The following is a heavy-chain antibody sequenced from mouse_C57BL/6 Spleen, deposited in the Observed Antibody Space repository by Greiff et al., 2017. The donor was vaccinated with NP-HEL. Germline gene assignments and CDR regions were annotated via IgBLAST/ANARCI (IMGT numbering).Heavy chain of an antibody. Sequence: VESGGGLVKPGGSLKLSCAASGFTFSSYTMSWVRQTPEKRLEWVATISGGGGNTYYPDSVKGRFTISRDNAKNTLYLQMSSLRSEDTALYYCARQEGSYWYFDVWGTGTTVTVSS. J-gene: IGHJ1*03. CDR3: ARQEGSYWYFDV. CDR1: GFTFSSYT. D-gene: IGHD3-3*01. CDR2: ISGGGGNT. V-gene: IGHV5-9*01.